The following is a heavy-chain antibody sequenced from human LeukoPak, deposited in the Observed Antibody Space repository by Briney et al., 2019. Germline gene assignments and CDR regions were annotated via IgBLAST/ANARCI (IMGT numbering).Heavy chain of an antibody. CDR1: GGSISSGDYY. D-gene: IGHD1-14*01. J-gene: IGHJ4*02. CDR3: ARGATTYYFDY. V-gene: IGHV4-61*08. Sequence: SETLSLTCTVSGGSISSGDYYWSWIRQPPGKGLEWIGYIYYSGSTNYNPSLKSRVTISVDTSKNQFSLKLSSVTAADTAVYYCARGATTYYFDYWGQGTLVTVSS. CDR2: IYYSGST.